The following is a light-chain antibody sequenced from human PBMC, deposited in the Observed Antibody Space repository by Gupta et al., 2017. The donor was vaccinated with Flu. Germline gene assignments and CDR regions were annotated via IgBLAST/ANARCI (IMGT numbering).Light chain of an antibody. CDR3: QQYDKWPLT. V-gene: IGKV3-15*01. CDR2: GAS. J-gene: IGKJ4*01. Sequence: GERATLSCRTIQGVNSNLAWYQLKPGQAPRLLMHGASTRATDIPARFSGSGSATEFTLTISSLQSEDFAVYYCQQYDKWPLTFGGGTKVE. CDR1: QGVNSN.